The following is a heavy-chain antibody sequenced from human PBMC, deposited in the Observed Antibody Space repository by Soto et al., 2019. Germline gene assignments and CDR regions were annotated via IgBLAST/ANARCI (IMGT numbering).Heavy chain of an antibody. CDR1: GGSISSGGYY. Sequence: SETLSLTCTVSGGSISSGGYYWSWIRQHPGKGLEWIGYIYYSGSTYYNPSLKSRVTISVDTSKNQFSLKLSSVTAADTAVYYCARITVVTLAGHYWGQGTLVTVSS. D-gene: IGHD2-15*01. CDR3: ARITVVTLAGHY. J-gene: IGHJ4*02. CDR2: IYYSGST. V-gene: IGHV4-31*03.